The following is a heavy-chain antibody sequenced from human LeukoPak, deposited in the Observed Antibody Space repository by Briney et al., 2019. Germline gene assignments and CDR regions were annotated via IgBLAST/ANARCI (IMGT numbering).Heavy chain of an antibody. CDR3: ARAHTRLGSSGGADY. J-gene: IGHJ4*02. Sequence: GGSLRLSCAASGFTFSSYSMNWVRQAPGKGLEWVSSISSSSSYIYYADSVKGRFTISRDNAKNSLYLQMNSLRAEDTAVYYCARAHTRLGSSGGADYWGQGTLVTVSS. V-gene: IGHV3-21*01. D-gene: IGHD3-10*01. CDR1: GFTFSSYS. CDR2: ISSSSSYI.